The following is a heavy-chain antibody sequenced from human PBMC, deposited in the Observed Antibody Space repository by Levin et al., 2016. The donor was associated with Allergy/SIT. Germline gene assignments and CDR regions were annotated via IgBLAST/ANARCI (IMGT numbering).Heavy chain of an antibody. CDR1: GFTFSSYS. CDR2: IGNSGGHI. J-gene: IGHJ3*02. CDR3: ARDGGSDSTGSPSLPEDAFDI. Sequence: GGSLRLSCEASGFTFSSYSMNWVRQAPGKGLEWVSCIGNSGGHIYYADSVKGRFTISRDNAKNSLYLQMNSLRVEDTAVYYCARDGGSDSTGSPSLPEDAFDIWGQGTMVAVSS. V-gene: IGHV3-21*01. D-gene: IGHD3-22*01.